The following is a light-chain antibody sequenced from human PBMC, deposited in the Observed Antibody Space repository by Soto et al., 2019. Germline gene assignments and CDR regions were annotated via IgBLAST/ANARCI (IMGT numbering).Light chain of an antibody. V-gene: IGKV3-11*01. J-gene: IGKJ4*01. CDR1: QTVCIY. CDR2: DAS. CDR3: QQRFNWPPYT. Sequence: ELVLTQSPATLSLSPGEGATLSCRASQTVCIYLAWYQQKPGQAPRLLIYDASNRATGVPARFSGSGSGTDFTLTISSLEPEDFAVYYCQQRFNWPPYTFGRGTKVEIK.